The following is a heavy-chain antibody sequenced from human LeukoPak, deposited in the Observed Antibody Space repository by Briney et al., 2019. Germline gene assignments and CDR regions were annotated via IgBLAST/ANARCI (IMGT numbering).Heavy chain of an antibody. CDR2: INPSGGST. CDR3: ARPEGYSSSWYGFDY. D-gene: IGHD6-13*01. Sequence: ASVKVSCKASGGTFTSYYMHWVRQAPGQGLEWMGIINPSGGSTSYAQKFQGRVTMTRDMSTSTVYMELSSLRSEDTAVYYCARPEGYSSSWYGFDYWGQGTLVTVSS. CDR1: GGTFTSYY. V-gene: IGHV1-46*01. J-gene: IGHJ4*02.